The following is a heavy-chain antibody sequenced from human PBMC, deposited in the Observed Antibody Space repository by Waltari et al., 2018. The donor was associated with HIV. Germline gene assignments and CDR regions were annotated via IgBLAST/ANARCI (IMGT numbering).Heavy chain of an antibody. Sequence: EVQLVESGGGLVQPGGSLRLSCAASGFTFSRYWMSWVRQAPGKGLGCLPTLKQDGSEKDYVDSVKGRFTISRDNAKNSLFLQMNYLRAEDTAVYYCARDFWSGYSLYLDQWGQGILVTVSS. J-gene: IGHJ4*02. CDR2: LKQDGSEK. CDR3: ARDFWSGYSLYLDQ. D-gene: IGHD3-3*01. CDR1: GFTFSRYW. V-gene: IGHV3-7*01.